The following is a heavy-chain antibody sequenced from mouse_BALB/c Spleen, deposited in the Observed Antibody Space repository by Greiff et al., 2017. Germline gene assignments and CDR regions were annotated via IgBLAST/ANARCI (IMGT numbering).Heavy chain of an antibody. J-gene: IGHJ4*01. CDR2: ISSGGST. Sequence: DVKLVESGGGLVKPGGSLKLSCAASGFTFSSYAMSWVRQTPEKRLEWVASISSGGSTYYPDSVKGRFTISRDNARNILYLQMSSLRSEDTAMYYCARGYRYDGYYAMDYWGQGTSVTVSS. V-gene: IGHV5-6-5*01. D-gene: IGHD2-14*01. CDR1: GFTFSSYA. CDR3: ARGYRYDGYYAMDY.